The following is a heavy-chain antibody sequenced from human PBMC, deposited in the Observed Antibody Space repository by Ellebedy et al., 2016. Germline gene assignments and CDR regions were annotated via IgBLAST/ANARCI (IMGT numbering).Heavy chain of an antibody. D-gene: IGHD3-22*01. CDR1: GFTFSSYW. V-gene: IGHV3-23*01. Sequence: GGSLRLXXAASGFTFSSYWMSWVRQAPGKGLEWVSAISGSGGSTYYADSVKGRFTISRDNSKNTLYLQMNSLRAEDTAVYYCAKSREYYYDSSGSWGQGTLVTVSS. J-gene: IGHJ5*02. CDR2: ISGSGGST. CDR3: AKSREYYYDSSGS.